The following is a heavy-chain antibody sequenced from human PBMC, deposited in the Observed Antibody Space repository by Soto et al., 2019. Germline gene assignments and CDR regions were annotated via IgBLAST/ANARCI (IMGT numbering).Heavy chain of an antibody. D-gene: IGHD4-4*01. J-gene: IGHJ6*02. Sequence: SETLPLTCAVSGGSISSGGYSWSWIRQPPGKGLEWIGYIYQSGSTYYNPSLKSRVAISVDRSRNQFSLKLSSVTAADTAVYFCATQSYSNSGAYYYYAMDVWGQGTTVTVSS. CDR2: IYQSGST. CDR1: GGSISSGGYS. V-gene: IGHV4-30-2*01. CDR3: ATQSYSNSGAYYYYAMDV.